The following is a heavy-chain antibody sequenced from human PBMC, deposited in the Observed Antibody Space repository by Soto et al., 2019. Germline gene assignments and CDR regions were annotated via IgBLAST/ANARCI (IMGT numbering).Heavy chain of an antibody. CDR3: AREIVTAGGNNYFEP. CDR1: GGTVAISHW. V-gene: IGHV4-4*02. D-gene: IGHD2-21*02. Sequence: SDALSLTCVDSGGTVAISHWLSCVRQSPCRGLGWIGNVYHTGDTNFNPSLQSRVTFSVDKSNNQFSLRLTSVTAADTAVYFCAREIVTAGGNNYFEPWGPGTLVTVSS. J-gene: IGHJ5*02. CDR2: VYHTGDT.